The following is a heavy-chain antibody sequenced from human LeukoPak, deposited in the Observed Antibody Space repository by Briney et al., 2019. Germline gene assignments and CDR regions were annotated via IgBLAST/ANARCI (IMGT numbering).Heavy chain of an antibody. Sequence: PGGSLRLSCAASGSTYSSHTMNWVRQAPGKGLEWISYISNTGSVIYYADSVKGRFTISRDNAKNSLYLQMNSLRAEDTAVYYCAKSTSFYLDSWGQGTLVTVSS. CDR1: GSTYSSHT. CDR2: ISNTGSVI. V-gene: IGHV3-48*03. CDR3: AKSTSFYLDS. J-gene: IGHJ4*02.